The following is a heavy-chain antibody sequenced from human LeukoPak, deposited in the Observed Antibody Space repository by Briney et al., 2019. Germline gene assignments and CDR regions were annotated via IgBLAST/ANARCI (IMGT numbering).Heavy chain of an antibody. V-gene: IGHV4-4*07. CDR2: IYTSGST. Sequence: SETLSLTCTVSGGSISSYYWSWIRQPAGKGLEWIGRIYTSGSTNYNPSLKSRVTMSVDTSKNQFSLKLGSVTAADTAVYYCARERDPGIAVAGIFDYWGQGTLVTVSS. D-gene: IGHD6-19*01. CDR3: ARERDPGIAVAGIFDY. J-gene: IGHJ4*02. CDR1: GGSISSYY.